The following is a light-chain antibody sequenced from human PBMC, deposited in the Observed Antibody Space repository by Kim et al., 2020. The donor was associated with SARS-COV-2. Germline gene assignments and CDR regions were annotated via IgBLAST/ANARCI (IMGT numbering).Light chain of an antibody. CDR1: PGSAPSHHY. V-gene: IGLV7-46*01. J-gene: IGLJ2*01. CDR2: DTS. Sequence: ILACVIRPGSAPSHHYPYWFQQSPGRAPTTLIYDTSNQDPWAPSRFSGSRLGGKAALTLSGAQPEDEADYYCLLSYSCVRVFGGGTQLTVL. CDR3: LLSYSCVRV.